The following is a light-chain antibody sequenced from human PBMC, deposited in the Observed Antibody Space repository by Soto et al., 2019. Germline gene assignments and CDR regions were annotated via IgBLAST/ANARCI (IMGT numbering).Light chain of an antibody. CDR3: QQYGSSAPIT. V-gene: IGKV3-20*01. CDR2: GAS. Sequence: ELVMTQSPATLSVSPGERATLSCRASQSVSSNLAWYQQKPGQAPRLLIYGASIRATGIPDRFSGSGSETDFTPTISRLEPEDFALYYCQQYGSSAPITFGQGTRLEIK. J-gene: IGKJ5*01. CDR1: QSVSSN.